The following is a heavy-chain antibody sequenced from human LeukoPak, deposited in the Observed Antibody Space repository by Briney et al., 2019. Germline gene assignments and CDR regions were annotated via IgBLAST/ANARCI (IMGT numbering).Heavy chain of an antibody. J-gene: IGHJ5*02. CDR3: ARGYCSGGSCYAARWWFDP. D-gene: IGHD2-15*01. Sequence: PGGSLRLSCAGSGFTFSRYAMHWVRQAPGKGLEWVTVISYDGTNKYYADSVKGRFTISRDNSKNTLYLQMDSLRAEDTALYYCARGYCSGGSCYAARWWFDPWGQGTLVTVSS. V-gene: IGHV3-30*04. CDR1: GFTFSRYA. CDR2: ISYDGTNK.